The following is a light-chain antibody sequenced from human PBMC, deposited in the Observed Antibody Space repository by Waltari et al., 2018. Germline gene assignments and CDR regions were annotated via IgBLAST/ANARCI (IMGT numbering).Light chain of an antibody. J-gene: IGLJ1*01. CDR2: EVS. CDR3: SSYTTSSAPGV. Sequence: QSALTQPASVSGSPGQSITISCSGTHSPVGAYDFVSWYQQHPGKAPHLIIYEVSNRPSGISNRFSASKSGNTASLTISGLQAEDEADYYCSSYTTSSAPGVFGTGTRVTVL. V-gene: IGLV2-14*01. CDR1: HSPVGAYDF.